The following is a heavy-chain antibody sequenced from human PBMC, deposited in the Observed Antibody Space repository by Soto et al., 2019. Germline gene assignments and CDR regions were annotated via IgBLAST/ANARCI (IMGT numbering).Heavy chain of an antibody. Sequence: ASETLSLTCTVSGDSISTSGYYWAWIRQPPGKGLEWIGSISYSGSPSYNPSLASRLTISVDTSKNHLSLRLTSVTAADTAVYYCASHPYSGTTHISDYWGQGTLVTVSS. CDR1: GDSISTSGYY. D-gene: IGHD1-26*01. V-gene: IGHV4-39*02. CDR2: ISYSGSP. J-gene: IGHJ4*02. CDR3: ASHPYSGTTHISDY.